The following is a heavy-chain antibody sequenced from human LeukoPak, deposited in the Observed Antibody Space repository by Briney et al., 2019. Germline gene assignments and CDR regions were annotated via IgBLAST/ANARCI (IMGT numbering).Heavy chain of an antibody. Sequence: SETLSLTCTVSGGSISSSSYYWGWIRQPPGKGLEWIGSIYYSGSTYYNPSLKSRVTISVDTSKNQFSLKLSSVTAADTAVYYCARGSGYSSQAWDYWGQGTLVTVSS. D-gene: IGHD3-3*01. CDR2: IYYSGST. CDR1: GGSISSSSYY. V-gene: IGHV4-39*07. J-gene: IGHJ4*02. CDR3: ARGSGYSSQAWDY.